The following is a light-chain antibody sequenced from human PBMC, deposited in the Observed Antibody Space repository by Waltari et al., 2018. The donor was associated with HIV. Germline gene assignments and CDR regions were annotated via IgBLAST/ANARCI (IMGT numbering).Light chain of an antibody. CDR3: SSVANSVTLSVL. J-gene: IGLJ3*02. V-gene: IGLV2-14*01. Sequence: QFALTQPASVSGSPGQSITISCSGTSSDIGYYNYVSWYQQHPGKAPKLMIYEVSNRPSGISNRFSGSKSGNTASLTISALQAEDAADYFCSSVANSVTLSVLFGGGTKLTVL. CDR1: SSDIGYYNY. CDR2: EVS.